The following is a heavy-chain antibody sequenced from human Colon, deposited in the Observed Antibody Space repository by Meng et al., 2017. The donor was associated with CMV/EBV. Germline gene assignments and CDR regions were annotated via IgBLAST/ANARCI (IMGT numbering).Heavy chain of an antibody. J-gene: IGHJ4*02. CDR1: GASVTTHY. CDR2: MFVTGDT. V-gene: IGHV4-4*07. CDR3: ARDENYALFED. Sequence: QVQLQESGPGLVKPSETLSLICSVSGASVTTHYWNWIRQPAGKGLEWIGRMFVTGDTNYNASLRSRVTMSIDTSKNQFSLKLTSVTAADTAVYYCARDENYALFEDWGQGALVTVSS. D-gene: IGHD2-2*01.